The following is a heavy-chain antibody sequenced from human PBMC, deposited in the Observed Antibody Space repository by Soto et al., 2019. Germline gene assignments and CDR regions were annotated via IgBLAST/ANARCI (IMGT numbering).Heavy chain of an antibody. CDR3: AKDRDYPRDQFHY. Sequence: GESLKISCTASGFTFTYYAFSWVRQAPGKGLEWVSAISANGQGIYYADSVRGRFTISRDNSKTTVFLHMDSLRAEDTAVYYCAKDRDYPRDQFHYWGQGTLVTVSS. CDR1: GFTFTYYA. D-gene: IGHD2-2*01. V-gene: IGHV3-23*01. CDR2: ISANGQGI. J-gene: IGHJ4*02.